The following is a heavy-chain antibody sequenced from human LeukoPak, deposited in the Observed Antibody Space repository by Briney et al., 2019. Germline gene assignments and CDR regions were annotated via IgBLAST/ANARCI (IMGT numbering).Heavy chain of an antibody. V-gene: IGHV2-5*02. D-gene: IGHD1-26*01. CDR3: ALSLGATTVREFDY. CDR1: GFSLSTSGVG. CDR2: IYWDDDK. J-gene: IGHJ4*02. Sequence: SGPTLVKPTQTLTLTCTFSGFSLSTSGVGVGWIRQPPGKALEWLALIYWDDDKRYSPSLKSRLTITKDTSKNQVVLTVTNMDPVDTATYYCALSLGATTVREFDYWGQGTLVTVSS.